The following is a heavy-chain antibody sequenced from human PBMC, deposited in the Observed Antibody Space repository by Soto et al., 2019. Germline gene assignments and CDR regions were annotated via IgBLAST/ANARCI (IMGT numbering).Heavy chain of an antibody. CDR3: ARVIRGAYYNSPLDT. CDR2: INPYSGGA. CDR1: GYTFTGYF. J-gene: IGHJ5*02. Sequence: ASVKVSCRASGYTFTGYFMHWVRQAPGQGLEWMGWINPYSGGADYAQSFQGRVTMTRDTSISTVYMELSRLRFDDTAVYYCARVIRGAYYNSPLDTWGQGTVVTVSS. V-gene: IGHV1-2*02. D-gene: IGHD3-10*01.